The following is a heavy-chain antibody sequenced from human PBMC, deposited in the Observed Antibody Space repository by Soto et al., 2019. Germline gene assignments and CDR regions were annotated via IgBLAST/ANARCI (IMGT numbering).Heavy chain of an antibody. CDR1: GGSINSADYY. D-gene: IGHD2-2*01. Sequence: SETLSLTCTVSGGSINSADYYWSWIRQPPGKGLEWIGYIYYSGSTNYNPSLKSRVTISVDTSKNQFSLKLSSVTAADTAVYYCARAYTHCSSTSCYRGYYYYYGMDVWGQGTTVTV. CDR2: IYYSGST. V-gene: IGHV4-61*08. J-gene: IGHJ6*02. CDR3: ARAYTHCSSTSCYRGYYYYYGMDV.